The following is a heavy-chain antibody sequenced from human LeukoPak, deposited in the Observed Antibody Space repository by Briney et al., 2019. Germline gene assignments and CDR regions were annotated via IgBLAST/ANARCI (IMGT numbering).Heavy chain of an antibody. J-gene: IGHJ5*02. V-gene: IGHV3-11*04. Sequence: PGGSLRLSCAASGFTFSDSYMTWIRQTPGKGLEYLSYISGGGSDIIYADSVKGRFTISRDNAKNSLYLQMSSLRVIDPAVYYCARTARLLGPWGQGTLVTVSS. CDR3: ARTARLLGP. CDR2: ISGGGSDI. D-gene: IGHD2-21*01. CDR1: GFTFSDSY.